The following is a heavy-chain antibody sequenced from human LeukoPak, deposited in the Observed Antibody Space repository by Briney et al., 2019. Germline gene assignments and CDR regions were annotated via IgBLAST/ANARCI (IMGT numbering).Heavy chain of an antibody. CDR2: IYHSGSP. CDR1: GGSISSNNW. D-gene: IGHD1-1*01. Sequence: PSETLSLTCAVSGGSISSNNWWGWVRQPPGKGLEWIGEIYHSGSPDYNPSLKSLVTISVDKSRNHFSLSLSSVTAADTAVYYCARVNINNWHSCDYWGQGTLVTVSS. V-gene: IGHV4-4*02. J-gene: IGHJ4*02. CDR3: ARVNINNWHSCDY.